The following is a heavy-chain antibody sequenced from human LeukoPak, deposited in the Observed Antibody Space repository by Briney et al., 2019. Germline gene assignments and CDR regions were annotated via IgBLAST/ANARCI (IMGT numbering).Heavy chain of an antibody. CDR1: GFTFSSYS. J-gene: IGHJ4*02. CDR3: ARPLGATGTLGY. D-gene: IGHD1-26*01. V-gene: IGHV3-21*01. Sequence: PGGSLRLSCAASGFTFSSYSMNWVRQAPGKGLEWVSSISSSSDYIYYADSVKGRFTISRDNAKNSLYLQMNSLRAEDTAVYYCARPLGATGTLGYWGQGTLVTVSS. CDR2: ISSSSDYI.